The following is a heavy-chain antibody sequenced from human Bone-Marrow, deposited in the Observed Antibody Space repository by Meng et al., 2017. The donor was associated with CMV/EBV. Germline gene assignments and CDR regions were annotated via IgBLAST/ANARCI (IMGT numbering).Heavy chain of an antibody. V-gene: IGHV3-7*01. Sequence: GGSLRLPCAASGFTFSSYWMSWVRQAPGKGLEWVANIKQDGSEKYYVDSVKGRFTISRDNAKNSLYLQMNSLRAEDTAVYYCAREDQLLYWGNWFDPWGQGTLVTVSS. D-gene: IGHD2-2*02. CDR2: IKQDGSEK. CDR3: AREDQLLYWGNWFDP. CDR1: GFTFSSYW. J-gene: IGHJ5*02.